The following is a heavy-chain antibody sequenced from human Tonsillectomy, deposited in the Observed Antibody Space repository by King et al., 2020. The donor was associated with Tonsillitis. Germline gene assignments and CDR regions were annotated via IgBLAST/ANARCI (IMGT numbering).Heavy chain of an antibody. CDR2: INYSGST. Sequence: QLQESGPGLVKPSETLSLTCTLSGDSFSSNTYYWGWIRQPPGKGLEGMGTINYSGSTYYNPSLKSRVTISVDTSKNQFSLRLSSVTAADTAVYYCAIHPCSCCTSDIWGQRKMLTV. CDR3: AIHPCSCCTSDI. D-gene: IGHD2-2*01. V-gene: IGHV4-39*07. CDR1: GDSFSSNTYY. J-gene: IGHJ3*02.